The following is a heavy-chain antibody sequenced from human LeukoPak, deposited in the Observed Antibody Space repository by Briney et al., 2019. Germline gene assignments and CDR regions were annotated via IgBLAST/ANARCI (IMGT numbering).Heavy chain of an antibody. J-gene: IGHJ4*02. CDR1: GYTFSTYG. Sequence: ASVKVSCKASGYTFSTYGIAWVRQAPGQGLEWMGWISVYNDNTNYAQKLQGRVTMTTDTSTSTAYMELRSLRSDDTAVYYCARDGYFDHWGQGTLVTVSS. V-gene: IGHV1-18*01. CDR3: ARDGYFDH. CDR2: ISVYNDNT.